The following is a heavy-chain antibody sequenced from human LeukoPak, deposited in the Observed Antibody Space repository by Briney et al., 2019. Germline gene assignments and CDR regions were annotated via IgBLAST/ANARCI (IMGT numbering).Heavy chain of an antibody. V-gene: IGHV3-23*01. CDR3: AKDRWVRGVHDAFDI. D-gene: IGHD3-10*01. CDR1: GFTFSSCA. J-gene: IGHJ3*02. CDR2: ISGGGGST. Sequence: GGSLRLSCAASGFTFSSCAMSWLRQAPGKGLEWVSAISGGGGSTFYADSVKGRFTISRDNSKTTLYLQMNSLRAEDTAVYYCAKDRWVRGVHDAFDIWGQGTMVTVSS.